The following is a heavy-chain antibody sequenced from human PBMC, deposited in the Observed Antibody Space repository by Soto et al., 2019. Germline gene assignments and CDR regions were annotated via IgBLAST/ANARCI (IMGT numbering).Heavy chain of an antibody. CDR3: TREASTWGFAFDL. Sequence: EVQLLESGGGLVQPGGSLRLSCAASGYTFRNYAMSWVRQAPGKGLQWVSTIFGSGAPTHYADSVKGRFAISRDNSNNTLFLQMNSLKDEDTAVYYCTREASTWGFAFDLWGQGTRVAVSS. CDR1: GYTFRNYA. V-gene: IGHV3-23*01. J-gene: IGHJ3*01. CDR2: IFGSGAPT. D-gene: IGHD3-16*01.